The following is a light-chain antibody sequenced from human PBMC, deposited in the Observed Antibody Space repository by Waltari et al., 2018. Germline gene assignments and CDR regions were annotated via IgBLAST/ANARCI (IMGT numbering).Light chain of an antibody. Sequence: PGERVTLSCRASQSVSSSYLTWYQQKPGQAPRLLIYGASTRATSIPARFSGSGSGTDFTLTISSLQPEDFAVYYLETFGQGTKVEIK. CDR1: QSVSSSY. CDR3: ET. CDR2: GAS. V-gene: IGKV3D-7*01. J-gene: IGKJ1*01.